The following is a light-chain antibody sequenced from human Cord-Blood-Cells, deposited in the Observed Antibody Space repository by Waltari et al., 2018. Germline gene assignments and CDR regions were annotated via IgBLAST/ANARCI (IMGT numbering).Light chain of an antibody. CDR3: CSYAGSSTYV. CDR2: EGS. J-gene: IGLJ1*01. V-gene: IGLV2-23*01. Sequence: QSALTQPASVSGSPGQSITISCTGTSSDVGSSNPVSWYQQHPGKAPKLMIYEGSNRPSGVSNRFSGSKSGNTASLTISGLQAEDEADYYCCSYAGSSTYVFGTGTKVTVL. CDR1: SSDVGSSNP.